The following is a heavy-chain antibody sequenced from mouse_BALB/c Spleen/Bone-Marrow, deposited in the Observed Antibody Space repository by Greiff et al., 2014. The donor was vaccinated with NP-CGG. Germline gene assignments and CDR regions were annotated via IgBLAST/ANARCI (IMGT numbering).Heavy chain of an antibody. V-gene: IGHV14-3*02. Sequence: DVKLQESGAELVKPGASVKLSCTASGFNIKDTYMHWVKQRPEQGLEWIGRIDPANGNTKYDPKFQGKATITADTSSNTAYLQLSSLTSEDTAVYYCASYRYAWYFGVWGAGTTVTVSS. J-gene: IGHJ1*01. CDR3: ASYRYAWYFGV. D-gene: IGHD2-14*01. CDR2: IDPANGNT. CDR1: GFNIKDTY.